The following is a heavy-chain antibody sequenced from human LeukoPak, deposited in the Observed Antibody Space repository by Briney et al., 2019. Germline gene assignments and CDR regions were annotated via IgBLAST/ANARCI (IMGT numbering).Heavy chain of an antibody. CDR1: VGSISSYY. D-gene: IGHD6-19*01. CDR3: ARDRPGIAVAGDAFDI. CDR2: IYNRGST. J-gene: IGHJ3*02. V-gene: IGHV4-59*01. Sequence: PSETLSLTCTVSVGSISSYYWSWIRQPPGKGLGWIGYIYNRGSTNYNPSLKSRVTISVDTSKNQFSLKLRSVTAADTAVYYCARDRPGIAVAGDAFDIWGQGTMVTVSS.